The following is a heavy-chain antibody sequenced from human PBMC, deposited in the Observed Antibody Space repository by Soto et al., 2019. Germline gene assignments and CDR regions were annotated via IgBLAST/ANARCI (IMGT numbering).Heavy chain of an antibody. CDR3: ARGYSGYDFSYSFDY. CDR1: GGSISSCGYY. V-gene: IGHV4-31*03. CDR2: IYYSGST. J-gene: IGHJ4*02. D-gene: IGHD5-12*01. Sequence: SETLSLTCSVPGGSISSCGYYWSWIRQHPGKGLEWIGYIYYSGSTYYNPSLKSRVTISVDTSKNQFSLKLSSVTAADTAVYYCARGYSGYDFSYSFDYWGQGTLVTVSS.